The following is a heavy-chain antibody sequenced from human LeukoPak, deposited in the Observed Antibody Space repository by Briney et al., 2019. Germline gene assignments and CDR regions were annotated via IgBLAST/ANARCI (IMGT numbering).Heavy chain of an antibody. Sequence: PGGSLRLSCAASGLTFSSYAMSWVRQAPGKGLEWVSAISGSGGSTYYADSVKGRFTISRDNSKNTLYLQMNSLRAEDTAVYYCAKGQSSSSGRGYNWFDPWGQGTLVTVSS. V-gene: IGHV3-23*01. D-gene: IGHD6-6*01. CDR2: ISGSGGST. J-gene: IGHJ5*02. CDR1: GLTFSSYA. CDR3: AKGQSSSSGRGYNWFDP.